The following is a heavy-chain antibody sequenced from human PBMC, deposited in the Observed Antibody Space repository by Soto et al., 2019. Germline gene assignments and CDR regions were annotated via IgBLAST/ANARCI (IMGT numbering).Heavy chain of an antibody. D-gene: IGHD5-18*01. CDR2: ISFHGSNK. CDR3: AKDLTGPDTPIVSGYYYYGMDV. Sequence: GGSLRLSCAASGFTFSSYGMHWVRQAPGKGLEWVAIISFHGSNKYYAESVKGRFTISRDNSKNTLYLQMNSLRAEDTAVYYCAKDLTGPDTPIVSGYYYYGMDVWGQGTTVTVSS. V-gene: IGHV3-30*18. CDR1: GFTFSSYG. J-gene: IGHJ6*02.